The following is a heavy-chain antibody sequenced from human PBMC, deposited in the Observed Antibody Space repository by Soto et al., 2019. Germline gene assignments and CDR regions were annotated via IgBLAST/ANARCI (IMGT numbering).Heavy chain of an antibody. Sequence: QVQLVESGGGVVQPGGSLRLSCATSGFTFSTYGMHWVRQAPGKGLEWVAVISNDGRNKYYADFVKGRFALSRDNSKNTVFMQMSSLRDEDTAVYYCAKDLGSEWQLLGYWGPGTLVIVSS. D-gene: IGHD1-26*01. J-gene: IGHJ1*01. CDR1: GFTFSTYG. CDR2: ISNDGRNK. CDR3: AKDLGSEWQLLGY. V-gene: IGHV3-30*18.